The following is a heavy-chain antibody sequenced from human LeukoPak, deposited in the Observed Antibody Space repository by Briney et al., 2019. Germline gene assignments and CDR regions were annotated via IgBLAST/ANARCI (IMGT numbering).Heavy chain of an antibody. V-gene: IGHV1-8*02. CDR3: ARDQGIVGGNGVRGTFDI. CDR1: GYTFTSYD. Sequence: ASVKVSCKASGYTFTSYDINWVRQATGQGLEWMGWMNPNSGNTGYAQKFQGRVTMTRDTSTKTVNMELSGLRSEDTAVYYCARDQGIVGGNGVRGTFDIWGQGTLVTVSS. CDR2: MNPNSGNT. J-gene: IGHJ3*02. D-gene: IGHD1-26*01.